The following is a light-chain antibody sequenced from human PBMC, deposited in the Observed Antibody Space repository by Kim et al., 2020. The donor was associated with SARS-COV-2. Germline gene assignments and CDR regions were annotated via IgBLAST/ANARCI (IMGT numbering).Light chain of an antibody. CDR1: SSNIGNNY. V-gene: IGLV1-51*01. CDR3: GTWDSSLSANWV. J-gene: IGLJ3*02. CDR2: DNN. Sequence: QKVTISCSGSSSNIGNNYVSWYQQLPGTAPKLLSYDNNKRPSGIPDRFSGSKSGTSATLGITGLQTGDEADYYCGTWDSSLSANWVFGGGTQLTVL.